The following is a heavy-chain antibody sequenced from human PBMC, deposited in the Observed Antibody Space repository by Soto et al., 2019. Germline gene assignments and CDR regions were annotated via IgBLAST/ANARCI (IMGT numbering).Heavy chain of an antibody. CDR2: VYSSGST. Sequence: HVQLQESGPGLVKPSETLSLTCTVSGDYMSGYYWTWIRQPPGKGLEWIGYVYSSGSTMYNPSLKRRSTISVDTSKSQFSLKLTSVTATDTAVYYCASRGGSGTVDFWGQGTLVTVSS. V-gene: IGHV4-59*08. CDR1: GDYMSGYY. D-gene: IGHD3-10*01. CDR3: ASRGGSGTVDF. J-gene: IGHJ4*02.